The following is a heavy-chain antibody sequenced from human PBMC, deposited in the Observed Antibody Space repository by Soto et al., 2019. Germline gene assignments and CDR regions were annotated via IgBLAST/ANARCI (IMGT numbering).Heavy chain of an antibody. CDR2: VKSKTDGGTT. Sequence: EVQLVESGGGLVKPGGCLRLSCAASGFIFSNAWMSWVRQAPGKGPEWVGRVKSKTDGGTTDYAAPVKGRFTISRDDSENTLYLQMNSLRTEDTAVYYCATDEITLRWWGQGTLVTVSS. D-gene: IGHD3-16*01. V-gene: IGHV3-15*01. CDR3: ATDEITLRW. J-gene: IGHJ4*02. CDR1: GFIFSNAW.